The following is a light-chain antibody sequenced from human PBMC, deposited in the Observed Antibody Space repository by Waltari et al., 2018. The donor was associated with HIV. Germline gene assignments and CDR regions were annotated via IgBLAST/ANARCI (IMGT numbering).Light chain of an antibody. CDR3: SSFTSSGSLV. J-gene: IGLJ2*01. CDR1: GGDVGGYNY. V-gene: IGLV2-14*01. CDR2: EVT. Sequence: QPALTQPASVSGSLGQAITISCTGTGGDVGGYNYVSWYQQYPGKAPKLLILEVTNRPTGVSNRFSGSKSGNTASLTISGLQAEDEADYHCSSFTSSGSLVFGGGTKVTVL.